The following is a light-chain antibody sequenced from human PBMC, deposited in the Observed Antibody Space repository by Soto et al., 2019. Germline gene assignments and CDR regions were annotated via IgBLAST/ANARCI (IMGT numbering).Light chain of an antibody. Sequence: EIVLTQSPGTLSLSPGERATLSCRASQSVSSSYLAWYQQKPGQAPRLLIYGASSRATGIPDRFSGSGSGTDFTLTISRLEPVDFAVYYCQQYGSSPPKFTFGPGTKVDIK. CDR2: GAS. V-gene: IGKV3-20*01. J-gene: IGKJ3*01. CDR1: QSVSSSY. CDR3: QQYGSSPPKFT.